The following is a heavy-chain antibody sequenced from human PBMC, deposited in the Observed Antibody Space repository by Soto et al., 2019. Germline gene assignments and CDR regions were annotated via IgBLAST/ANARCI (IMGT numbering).Heavy chain of an antibody. CDR2: INHSGST. V-gene: IGHV4-34*01. Sequence: QVQLQQWGAGLSKPSETLSLTCAVYGGSFSGYYWSWIRQPPGKGLEWIGEINHSGSTNYNPSLKSRVTISVDTSKNQFSLKLSSVTAADTAVYYCARGQGGYSYPNWFDPWGQGTLVTVSS. CDR1: GGSFSGYY. CDR3: ARGQGGYSYPNWFDP. D-gene: IGHD5-18*01. J-gene: IGHJ5*02.